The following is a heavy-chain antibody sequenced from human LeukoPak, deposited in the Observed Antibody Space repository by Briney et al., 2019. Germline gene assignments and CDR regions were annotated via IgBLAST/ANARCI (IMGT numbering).Heavy chain of an antibody. D-gene: IGHD5-12*01. Sequence: SETLSLTCTVSGGSISNYYWNWLRQPPGKGLEWIGYIYYSGSTKYNPSLKSRVTMSLDTSKKQFSLRLTSVTAADTAVYYCARGFDSKSTYFDYWGLGTLVTVSS. CDR1: GGSISNYY. CDR2: IYYSGST. V-gene: IGHV4-59*01. J-gene: IGHJ4*02. CDR3: ARGFDSKSTYFDY.